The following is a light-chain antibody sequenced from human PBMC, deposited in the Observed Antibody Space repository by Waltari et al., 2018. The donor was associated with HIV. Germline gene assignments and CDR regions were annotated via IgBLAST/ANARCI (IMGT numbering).Light chain of an antibody. J-gene: IGKJ1*01. Sequence: DIHMSQSPPTLPASIGDRGNITCRASQNVGAGLAWYQQKPGEAPNLLIYKATNVEGGVPSRFSGSASGTDFTLTIDSLHPDDFATYYCHQYSDYLGSFGQGTKVEVK. V-gene: IGKV1-5*03. CDR1: QNVGAG. CDR3: HQYSDYLGS. CDR2: KAT.